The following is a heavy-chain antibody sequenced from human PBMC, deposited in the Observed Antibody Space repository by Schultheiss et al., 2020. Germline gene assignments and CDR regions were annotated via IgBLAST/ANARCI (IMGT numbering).Heavy chain of an antibody. CDR1: GGSFSGYY. D-gene: IGHD1-26*01. Sequence: SETLSLTCAVYGGSFSGYYWSWIRQPPGKGLEWIGEINHSGSTNYNPSLKSRVTISVDTSKNQFSLKLNSVTAADTAVYYCARATYSGTYRDAFDIWGQGAMVTVSS. V-gene: IGHV4-34*01. CDR3: ARATYSGTYRDAFDI. J-gene: IGHJ3*02. CDR2: INHSGST.